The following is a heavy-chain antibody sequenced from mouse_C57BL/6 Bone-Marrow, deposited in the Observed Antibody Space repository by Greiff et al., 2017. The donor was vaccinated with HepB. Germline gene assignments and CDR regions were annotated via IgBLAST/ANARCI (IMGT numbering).Heavy chain of an antibody. CDR2: LWGGGST. J-gene: IGHJ4*01. V-gene: IGHV2-2*01. CDR1: GFSLTSYG. CDR3: ARNSPHYYGSSYYYAMDY. Sequence: VKLQESGPGLVQPSQSLSITCTVSGFSLTSYGVHWVRQSPGKGLEWRGVLWGGGSTDYIAAFISRLGTSKDNSKSQVFFKMNSLQAVDTAIYYCARNSPHYYGSSYYYAMDYWGQGTSVTVSS. D-gene: IGHD1-1*01.